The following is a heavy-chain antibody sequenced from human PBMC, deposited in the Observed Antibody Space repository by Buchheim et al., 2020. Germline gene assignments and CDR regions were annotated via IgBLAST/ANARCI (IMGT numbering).Heavy chain of an antibody. Sequence: QVQLQQSGPGLVEPSQTLSLTCAISGDDVSSTTAGWNWIRQPPSRGLEWLGRTYYRSSWNFDYAGSVKSRITIDPATSKNPCSLQLNAVTADDSAVYYCVRGAGGWTHFNNAMDVWGQGTT. CDR3: VRGAGGWTHFNNAMDV. J-gene: IGHJ6*02. CDR1: GDDVSSTTAG. D-gene: IGHD6-19*01. V-gene: IGHV6-1*01. CDR2: TYYRSSWNF.